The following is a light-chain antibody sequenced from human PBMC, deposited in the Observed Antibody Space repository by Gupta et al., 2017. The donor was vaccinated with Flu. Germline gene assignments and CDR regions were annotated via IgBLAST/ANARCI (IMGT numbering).Light chain of an antibody. J-gene: IGLJ3*02. Sequence: SYVLTQPPSVSVAPGQTATITCGGNNFGSKTVHWYQQKPGQAPVLVVSDDSDRPSGIPDRFSGSNSGNTATLSISRIEAGDEADYDCQVWDASSYHLVFGGGTKLTVL. V-gene: IGLV3-21*02. CDR3: QVWDASSYHLV. CDR1: NFGSKT. CDR2: DDS.